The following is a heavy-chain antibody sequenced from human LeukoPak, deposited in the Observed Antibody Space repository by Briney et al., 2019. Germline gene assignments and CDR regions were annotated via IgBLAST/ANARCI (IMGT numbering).Heavy chain of an antibody. Sequence: SETLSLTCTVSGGSISSSHSYWGWIRQPPGKGLEWFGSIDYRGRTSYNPSLKSRVTISADTSKNQVSLRLSSLTAADTAVYYCAGYASRTMRDYWGQGTLVTVSS. CDR1: GGSISSSHSY. CDR2: IDYRGRT. V-gene: IGHV4-39*01. D-gene: IGHD3-10*01. CDR3: AGYASRTMRDY. J-gene: IGHJ4*02.